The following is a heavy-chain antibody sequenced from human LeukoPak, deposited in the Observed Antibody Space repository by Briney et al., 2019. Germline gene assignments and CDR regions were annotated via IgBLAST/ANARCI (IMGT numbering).Heavy chain of an antibody. CDR2: MNPNSGNT. D-gene: IGHD4/OR15-4a*01. Sequence: ASVKVSCKASGYTFTSYDINWVRQATGQGLKWMGWMNPNSGNTGYAQKFQGRVTMTRNTSISTAYMELSSLRSEDTAVYYCASRTPNLGDSGAGSSYYYYYGVDVWGQGTSVTVSS. CDR1: GYTFTSYD. J-gene: IGHJ6*02. V-gene: IGHV1-8*01. CDR3: ASRTPNLGDSGAGSSYYYYYGVDV.